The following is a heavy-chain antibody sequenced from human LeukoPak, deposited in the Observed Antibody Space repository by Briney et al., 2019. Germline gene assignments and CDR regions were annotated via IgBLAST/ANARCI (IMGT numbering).Heavy chain of an antibody. CDR2: IYYSGST. CDR1: GGSISSSSYY. D-gene: IGHD3-22*01. V-gene: IGHV4-39*01. J-gene: IGHJ3*02. Sequence: SETLSLTCTVSGGSISSSSYYWGWIRQPPGKGLEWIGSIYYSGSTYYNPSLKSRVTISVDTSKNQFSLKLSSVTAADAAVYYCARHRARSSGYDAFDIWGQGTMVTVSS. CDR3: ARHRARSSGYDAFDI.